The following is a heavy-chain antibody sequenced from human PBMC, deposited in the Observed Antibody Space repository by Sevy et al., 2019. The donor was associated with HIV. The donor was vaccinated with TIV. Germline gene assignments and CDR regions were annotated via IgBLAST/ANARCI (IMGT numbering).Heavy chain of an antibody. CDR2: IYYSGST. D-gene: IGHD3-10*01. Sequence: SETLSLTCTVSGGSISSYYWSWIRQPPGKGLEWIGYIYYSGSTNYNPSLKSRVTISVDTSKNKFSLKLSSVTAADTAVYYCARDRDYYGSGSYYNWFDPWGQGTLVTVSS. CDR3: ARDRDYYGSGSYYNWFDP. J-gene: IGHJ5*02. V-gene: IGHV4-59*01. CDR1: GGSISSYY.